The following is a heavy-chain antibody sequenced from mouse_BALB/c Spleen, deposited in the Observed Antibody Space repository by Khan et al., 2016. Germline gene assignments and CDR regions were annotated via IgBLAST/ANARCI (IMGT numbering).Heavy chain of an antibody. Sequence: QIQLVQSGPELKKPGKTVKISCKASGYTFTNYGMNWVKQAPGKGLQWMGWKNTYSGESTYADDFKGRFAFSLETSANPAYLQINHLKNEYTATYFCARYRYYYGSSRYFDVWGAGTTVTVSS. CDR2: KNTYSGES. D-gene: IGHD1-1*01. J-gene: IGHJ1*01. CDR3: ARYRYYYGSSRYFDV. CDR1: GYTFTNYG. V-gene: IGHV9-3-1*01.